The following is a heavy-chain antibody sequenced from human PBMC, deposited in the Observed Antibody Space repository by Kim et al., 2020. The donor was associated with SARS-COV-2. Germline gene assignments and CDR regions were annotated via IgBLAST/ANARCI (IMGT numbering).Heavy chain of an antibody. J-gene: IGHJ4*02. CDR1: GFTFSNAW. D-gene: IGHD6-6*01. CDR2: IKSKTDGGTT. Sequence: GGSLRLSCAASGFTFSNAWMNWVRQAPGKGLEWVGRIKSKTDGGTTDYAAPVTGRFTISRDDSQNTLYLQMDSLKTEDTAVYYCTTEGSRSSGGHFEYWGQGTLVTVSS. CDR3: TTEGSRSSGGHFEY. V-gene: IGHV3-15*01.